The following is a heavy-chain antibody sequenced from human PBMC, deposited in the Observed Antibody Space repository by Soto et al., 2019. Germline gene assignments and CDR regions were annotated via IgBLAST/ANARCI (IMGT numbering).Heavy chain of an antibody. CDR3: ASSNRLGYCSSTSCYSVDY. CDR2: IIPIFGTA. V-gene: IGHV1-69*06. D-gene: IGHD2-2*02. J-gene: IGHJ4*02. CDR1: GGTFSSYA. Sequence: QVQLVQSGAEVKKPGSSVKVSCKASGGTFSSYAISWVRQAPGQGLEWMGGIIPIFGTANYAQKFQGRVTITADKSTSTAYMELSSLRSEDTAVYYCASSNRLGYCSSTSCYSVDYWGQGTLVTVCS.